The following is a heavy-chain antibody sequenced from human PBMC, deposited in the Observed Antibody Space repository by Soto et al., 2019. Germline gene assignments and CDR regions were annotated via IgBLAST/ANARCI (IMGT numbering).Heavy chain of an antibody. J-gene: IGHJ6*03. Sequence: GESLKISCAASGFTFSGYSMNWVRQAPGKGLEWVSSISSSSSYIYYADSVKGRFTISRDNAKTSLYLQMSSLRAEDTAIYYCARDHCSDGSCYSGYYYYYMDVWGKGTTVTVSS. CDR3: ARDHCSDGSCYSGYYYYYMDV. D-gene: IGHD2-15*01. CDR1: GFTFSGYS. V-gene: IGHV3-21*01. CDR2: ISSSSSYI.